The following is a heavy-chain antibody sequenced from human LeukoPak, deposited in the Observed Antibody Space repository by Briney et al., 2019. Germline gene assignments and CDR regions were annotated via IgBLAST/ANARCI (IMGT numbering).Heavy chain of an antibody. J-gene: IGHJ4*02. CDR1: GFTFSFYW. Sequence: GGSLRLSCAASGFTFSFYWMTWVRQAPGKGLEWVANMKHDGSEKYYVDSVKGRFTISRDNAKNSLFLQMNSLRVEDTAVYYCARQSSEIYDSSGYDYWGQGTLVTVPS. CDR3: ARQSSEIYDSSGYDY. D-gene: IGHD6-19*01. CDR2: MKHDGSEK. V-gene: IGHV3-7*01.